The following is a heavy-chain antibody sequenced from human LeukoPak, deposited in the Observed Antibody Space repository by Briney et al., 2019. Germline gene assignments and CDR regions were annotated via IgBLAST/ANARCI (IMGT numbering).Heavy chain of an antibody. J-gene: IGHJ4*02. Sequence: PGGSLRLPCAVSGFPFSTFWMSWVRQAPGKGLEWVANINQDGSEKYYVDSVRGRFAISRDNAKNSLYLQMNSLRPEDTAMYYCAREMATAYWGQGTLVTVSS. CDR1: GFPFSTFW. CDR2: INQDGSEK. CDR3: AREMATAY. D-gene: IGHD5-24*01. V-gene: IGHV3-7*01.